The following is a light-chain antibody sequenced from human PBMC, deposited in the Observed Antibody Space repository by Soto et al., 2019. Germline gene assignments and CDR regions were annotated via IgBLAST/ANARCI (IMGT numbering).Light chain of an antibody. CDR2: DDR. CDR3: QVWDSSTDNYV. Sequence: SYDLTQPPSMSVAPGQTARVTCGGYNIGSKSVHWYQQRPGQAPVLVVYDDRDRPSGIPERFSGSNSGNTATLTISRVEAEDEADYYCQVWDSSTDNYVFGTGTKLTVL. J-gene: IGLJ1*01. CDR1: NIGSKS. V-gene: IGLV3-21*02.